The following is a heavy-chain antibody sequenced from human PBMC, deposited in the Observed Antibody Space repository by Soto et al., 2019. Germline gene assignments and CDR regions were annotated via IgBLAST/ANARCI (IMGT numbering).Heavy chain of an antibody. CDR3: ERDREAETRGYFDS. Sequence: EVQLVESGGDLVQPGRSLSLSCVVSGFTFDDYGMHWVRQAPGKGLEWVAGINWISDITVYAESVNGRLTVSRDDAKNSLYLQIKSLRVEDTALYFCERDREAETRGYFDSWGRGTRVIVTS. J-gene: IGHJ4*02. D-gene: IGHD1-26*01. CDR2: INWISDIT. V-gene: IGHV3-9*01. CDR1: GFTFDDYG.